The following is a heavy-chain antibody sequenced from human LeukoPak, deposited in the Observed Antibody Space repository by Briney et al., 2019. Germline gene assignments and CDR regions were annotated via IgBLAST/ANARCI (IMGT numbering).Heavy chain of an antibody. V-gene: IGHV3-7*01. CDR2: INTDGSEK. J-gene: IGHJ4*02. CDR3: ARASKEY. Sequence: GGSLRLSCAASGFTFRDYSMSWVRQAPGKGLEWVANINTDGSEKYYVDSVKGRFTISRDNAKNSLYLQMNSLRAEDTAVYYCARASKEYWGQGTLDTVSS. CDR1: GFTFRDYS.